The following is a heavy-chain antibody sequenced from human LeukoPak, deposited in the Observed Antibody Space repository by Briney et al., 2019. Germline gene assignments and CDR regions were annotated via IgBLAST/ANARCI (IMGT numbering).Heavy chain of an antibody. CDR3: ARVGWELLSGYYMDV. CDR2: IIPIFGTA. J-gene: IGHJ6*03. D-gene: IGHD1-26*01. CDR1: GGTFSGYA. V-gene: IGHV1-69*05. Sequence: SVKVSCKASGGTFSGYAISWVRQAPGQGLEWMGRIIPIFGTANYAQKFQGRVTITTDESTSTAYMELSSLRSEDTAVYYCARVGWELLSGYYMDVWGKGTTITVSS.